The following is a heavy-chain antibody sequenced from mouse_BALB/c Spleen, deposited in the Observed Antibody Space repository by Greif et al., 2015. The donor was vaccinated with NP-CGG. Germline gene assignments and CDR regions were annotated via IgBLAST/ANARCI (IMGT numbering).Heavy chain of an antibody. J-gene: IGHJ3*01. D-gene: IGHD3-3*01. CDR1: GFTFSSFG. Sequence: EVKLMESGGGLVQPGGSRKLSCAASGFTFSSFGMHWVRQAPEKGLEWVAYISSGSSTIYYADTVKGRFTISRDNPKNTLFLQMTSLRSEDTAMYYCARGRDGFAYWGQGTLVTVSA. V-gene: IGHV5-17*02. CDR2: ISSGSSTI. CDR3: ARGRDGFAY.